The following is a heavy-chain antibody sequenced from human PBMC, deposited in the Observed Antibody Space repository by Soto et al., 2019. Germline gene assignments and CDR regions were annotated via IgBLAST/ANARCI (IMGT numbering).Heavy chain of an antibody. CDR1: GDSISTVDYF. CDR3: ARGRYCLTGRCFPNWFDS. V-gene: IGHV4-30-4*01. CDR2: IYKSATT. D-gene: IGHD2-15*01. Sequence: SETLSLTCSVSGDSISTVDYFWAWVRQPPGQALEYIGYIYKSATTYYNPSFESRVAISLDTSKSQFSLNVTSLTAADTAVCFCARGRYCLTGRCFPNWFDSWGQGTLVTVSS. J-gene: IGHJ5*01.